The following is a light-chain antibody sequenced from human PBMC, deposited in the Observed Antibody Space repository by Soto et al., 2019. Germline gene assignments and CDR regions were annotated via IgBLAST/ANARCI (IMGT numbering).Light chain of an antibody. CDR1: SSNIGSNY. V-gene: IGLV1-51*01. Sequence: QSVLTQRPSVSAAPGQKVTISCPGSSSNIGSNYVSWYHQLPVTAPKLLIYDNHSRPSGILDRFSGSKSGTSATLGITGLQTGDQADYYCGTWDSSLSAWVFGGGTKLTVL. J-gene: IGLJ3*02. CDR2: DNH. CDR3: GTWDSSLSAWV.